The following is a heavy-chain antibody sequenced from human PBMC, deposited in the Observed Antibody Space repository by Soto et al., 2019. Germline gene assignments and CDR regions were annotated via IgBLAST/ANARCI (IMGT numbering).Heavy chain of an antibody. CDR1: GGTFSSYA. CDR2: IIPIFGTA. J-gene: IGHJ6*02. CDR3: ASPPTTGNSYYYGMDV. D-gene: IGHD4-17*01. V-gene: IGHV1-69*12. Sequence: QVQLVQSGAEVKKPGSSVKVSCKASGGTFSSYAISWVRQAPGQGLEWMGGIIPIFGTANHAQKFQGRVTITADESTSPAYMDLSSLRSEDTAVYYCASPPTTGNSYYYGMDVWDQGTTVTVS.